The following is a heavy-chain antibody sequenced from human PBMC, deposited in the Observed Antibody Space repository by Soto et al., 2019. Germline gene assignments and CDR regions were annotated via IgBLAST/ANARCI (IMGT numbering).Heavy chain of an antibody. J-gene: IGHJ4*02. CDR3: ARDFAYFDS. Sequence: QVQLQESGPGLVKPSETPSLTCTVSGGSFKSGSYSWSWIRQPPGKGLEWIGYVYHTGRTSYNPSLKRRVSISMDTSKNQFSLNLDSVTAADTAVYFCARDFAYFDSWGQGTLVTVSS. CDR2: VYHTGRT. V-gene: IGHV4-61*01. CDR1: GGSFKSGSYS. D-gene: IGHD3-3*01.